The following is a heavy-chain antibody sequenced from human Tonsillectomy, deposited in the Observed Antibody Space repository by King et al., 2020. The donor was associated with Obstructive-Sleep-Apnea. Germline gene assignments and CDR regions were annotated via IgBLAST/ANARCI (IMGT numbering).Heavy chain of an antibody. CDR1: VGSISRYY. J-gene: IGHJ5*02. V-gene: IGHV4-59*01. Sequence: VQLQESGPGLVKPSETLSLTCTVSVGSISRYYWSWIRQPPGKGLEWIGYIYYSGSTNYNPSLKRRVTISSDTSKNQFSLKLSSVTAADTAVYYCARVGGQLSWFDPWGQGTLVTVSS. CDR2: IYYSGST. CDR3: ARVGGQLSWFDP. D-gene: IGHD6-13*01.